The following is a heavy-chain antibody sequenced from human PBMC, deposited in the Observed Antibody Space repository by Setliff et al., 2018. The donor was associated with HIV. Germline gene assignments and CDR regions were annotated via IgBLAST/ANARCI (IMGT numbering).Heavy chain of an antibody. D-gene: IGHD3-16*01. CDR1: GYTFTAYY. V-gene: IGHV1-2*02. J-gene: IGHJ5*02. CDR3: ARESLMITFGGGSWFDP. Sequence: ASVKVSCKTSGYTFTAYYIHWVRQAPGQGLEWMGWINPDSGGTKYAQRFQGRVTMTRDTSINTAYMELSRLISDDTALYFCARESLMITFGGGSWFDPWGQGTLVTVSS. CDR2: INPDSGGT.